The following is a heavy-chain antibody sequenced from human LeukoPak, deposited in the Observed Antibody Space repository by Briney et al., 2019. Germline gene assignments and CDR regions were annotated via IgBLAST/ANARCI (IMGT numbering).Heavy chain of an antibody. CDR3: ARESSSWFVNYYYYMDV. CDR1: GGSISSYY. D-gene: IGHD6-13*01. CDR2: IYTSGST. V-gene: IGHV4-4*07. Sequence: PSETLSLTCTVSGGSISSYYWSWIRQPAGKGLEWIGRIYTSGSTNYNPSLKSRVTMSVDTSKNQFSLKLSSVTAADTAVYYCARESSSWFVNYYYYMDVWGKGTTVTISS. J-gene: IGHJ6*03.